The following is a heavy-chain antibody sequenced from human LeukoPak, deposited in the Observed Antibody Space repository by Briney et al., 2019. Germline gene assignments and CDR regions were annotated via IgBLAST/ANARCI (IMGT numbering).Heavy chain of an antibody. D-gene: IGHD5-18*01. J-gene: IGHJ3*02. CDR1: GGSISSYY. V-gene: IGHV4-59*01. CDR2: IYYSGST. CDR3: ARDLGVMVRAFDI. Sequence: KPSETLSLTCTVSGGSISSYYWSWIRQPPGKGLEWIGYIYYSGSTNYNPSLKSRVTMSVDTSKNQISLKLSSVTAADTAVYYCARDLGVMVRAFDIWGQGTMVTVSS.